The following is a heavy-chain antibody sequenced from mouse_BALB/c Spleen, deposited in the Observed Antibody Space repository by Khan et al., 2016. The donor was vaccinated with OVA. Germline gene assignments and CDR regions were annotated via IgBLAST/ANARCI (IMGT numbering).Heavy chain of an antibody. CDR2: ISPGSGDT. D-gene: IGHD1-2*01. V-gene: IGHV1-77*01. Sequence: QVQLQQSGAELARPGASVKLSCKASGYTFSVYYINWVKQRTGQGLEWIGEISPGSGDTYYNEKFKGKATLTADNSSSTAYMQLSSLTSEASAVYFCARRNYFGYTFAYWGQGTLVTVSA. CDR3: ARRNYFGYTFAY. CDR1: GYTFSVYY. J-gene: IGHJ3*01.